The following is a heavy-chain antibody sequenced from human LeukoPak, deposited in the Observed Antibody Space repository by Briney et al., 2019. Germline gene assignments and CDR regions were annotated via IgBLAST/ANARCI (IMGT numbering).Heavy chain of an antibody. CDR2: LSKVGDNT. J-gene: IGHJ4*02. D-gene: IGHD6-19*01. CDR3: AKGGWNRWLAYYFDY. Sequence: GGSLRLSCAASGFTFSSYAMSWVRQAPGEGLEWVSGLSKVGDNTIYADSVKGRFTISRDNSKNTLYLQMNSLRAEDTAVYYCAKGGWNRWLAYYFDYWGQGTLVTVSS. CDR1: GFTFSSYA. V-gene: IGHV3-23*01.